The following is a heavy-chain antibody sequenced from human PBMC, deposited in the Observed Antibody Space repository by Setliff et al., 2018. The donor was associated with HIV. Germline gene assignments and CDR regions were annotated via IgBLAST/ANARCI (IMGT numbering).Heavy chain of an antibody. Sequence: SETLSFTCFVSGVSISGHFWGWIRQPPGKGLGWIGYIYTSGTTEYNPSLDSRVTISVDTSRDQFSLNLRSVTAADTALYFCARLIHTGLLYFDYWGLGMLVTSPQ. CDR3: ARLIHTGLLYFDY. CDR1: GVSISGHF. D-gene: IGHD2-8*02. J-gene: IGHJ4*02. V-gene: IGHV4-4*09. CDR2: IYTSGTT.